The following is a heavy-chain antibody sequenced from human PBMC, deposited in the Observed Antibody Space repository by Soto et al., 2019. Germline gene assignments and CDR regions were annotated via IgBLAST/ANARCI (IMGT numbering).Heavy chain of an antibody. CDR2: SSDRRTGNT. CDR1: GFTFSSYT. V-gene: IGHV3-23*01. Sequence: GGSLRLSCAASGFTFSSYTLNWVRRAPGKGLERVATSSDRRTGNTHYSDSVRGRFTLSRDYSRNILFLQMDSLRADDTALYYCTTWLTAHFDYWGRGTQVTVSS. CDR3: TTWLTAHFDY. J-gene: IGHJ4*02. D-gene: IGHD2-21*02.